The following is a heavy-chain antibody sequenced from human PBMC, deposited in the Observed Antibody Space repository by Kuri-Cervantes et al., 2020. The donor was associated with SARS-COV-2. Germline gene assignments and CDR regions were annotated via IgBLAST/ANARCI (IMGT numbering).Heavy chain of an antibody. Sequence: SETLSLTCTVSGGSISSSSYYWGWIRQPPGKGLEWIGSIYYSGSTYYNPSLKSRVTISVDTSKNQFSLKLSSVTAADTAVYYCARADSSKDDAFDIWGQGTMVTVSS. D-gene: IGHD6-13*01. J-gene: IGHJ3*02. CDR2: IYYSGST. CDR1: GGSISSSSYY. CDR3: ARADSSKDDAFDI. V-gene: IGHV4-39*01.